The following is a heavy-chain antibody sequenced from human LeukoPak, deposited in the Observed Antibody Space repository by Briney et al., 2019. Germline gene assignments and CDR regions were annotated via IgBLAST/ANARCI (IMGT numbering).Heavy chain of an antibody. D-gene: IGHD5/OR15-5a*01. Sequence: QPGGSLRLSCAASGFTFSSYEMNWVRQAPGKGLEWVSAISGSGGSTYYADSVKGRFTISRDNSKNTLYLQMNSLRAEDTAVYYCAKDLPRQGRLRYYFDYWGQGTLVTVSS. CDR2: ISGSGGST. CDR1: GFTFSSYE. J-gene: IGHJ4*02. V-gene: IGHV3-23*01. CDR3: AKDLPRQGRLRYYFDY.